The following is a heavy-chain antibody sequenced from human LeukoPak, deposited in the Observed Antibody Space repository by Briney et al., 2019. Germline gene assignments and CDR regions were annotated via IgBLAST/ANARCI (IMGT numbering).Heavy chain of an antibody. Sequence: ASVTVSCTSSGYTFTSYGISWVRQAPGQGLEWMGWISAYNGNTNYAQKLQGRVTMTTDTSTSTAYMELRSLRSDDTAVYYCARDMGGRLVIRAPPTTPPDYWGQGTLVTVSS. CDR1: GYTFTSYG. V-gene: IGHV1-18*01. J-gene: IGHJ4*02. CDR3: ARDMGGRLVIRAPPTTPPDY. D-gene: IGHD3-9*01. CDR2: ISAYNGNT.